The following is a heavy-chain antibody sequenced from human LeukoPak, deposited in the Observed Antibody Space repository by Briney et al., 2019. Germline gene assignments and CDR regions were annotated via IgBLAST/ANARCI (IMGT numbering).Heavy chain of an antibody. V-gene: IGHV1-8*01. D-gene: IGHD2-2*01. CDR2: MNPNSGNT. CDR3: ARRRCSSTTCYGIDFDP. Sequence: GASVKVSCKASGYTFTSYETNWVRQATGQGLEWMGWMNPNSGNTGYAQTFQGRVSMTRNTSISTAYMELSSLRSEDTAVYYCARRRCSSTTCYGIDFDPWGQGTLVTVSS. CDR1: GYTFTSYE. J-gene: IGHJ5*02.